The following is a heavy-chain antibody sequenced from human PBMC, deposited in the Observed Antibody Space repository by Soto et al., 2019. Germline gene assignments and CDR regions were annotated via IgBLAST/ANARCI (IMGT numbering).Heavy chain of an antibody. J-gene: IGHJ4*02. D-gene: IGHD6-19*01. Sequence: QVQLQESGPGLVKPSGTLSLTCAVSSGSISGSNWWSWVRQPPGNGLEWIGEIYHSWSTNYNPSLKSLVTISVDKSKNQFSLKLSSVTAADTAVYYCARDIGIAVSRGLDYWGQGTLVTVSS. CDR1: SGSISGSNW. V-gene: IGHV4-4*02. CDR2: IYHSWST. CDR3: ARDIGIAVSRGLDY.